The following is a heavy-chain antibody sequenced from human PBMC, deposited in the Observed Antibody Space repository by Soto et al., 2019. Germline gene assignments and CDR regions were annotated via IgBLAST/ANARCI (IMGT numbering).Heavy chain of an antibody. Sequence: EVQLLESGGGLVQPGGSLRLSCAASGFTFSSYAMSWVRQAPGKGLEWVSTISGSGGYTYYADSVKGRFTISIDNSKNTLYLHMNSLRAEDTAVYDCPKGGTSYNWFDPWGQGTLVTVSS. J-gene: IGHJ5*02. CDR1: GFTFSSYA. CDR2: ISGSGGYT. D-gene: IGHD2-8*01. V-gene: IGHV3-23*01. CDR3: PKGGTSYNWFDP.